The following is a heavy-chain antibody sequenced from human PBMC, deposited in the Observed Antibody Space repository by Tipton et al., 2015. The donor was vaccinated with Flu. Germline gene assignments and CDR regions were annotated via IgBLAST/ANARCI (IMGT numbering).Heavy chain of an antibody. CDR2: VYYGGST. V-gene: IGHV4-38-2*01. CDR3: ARQSTLWYFDF. J-gene: IGHJ2*01. Sequence: TLSLTCEVSGDSIGSNYYWGWIRQPPGKGLEWIGSVYYGGSTHYNPSLKSRVTISVDTSKNQFSLKLSSVTAADTAVYYCARQSTLWYFDFWGRGTLVTVSS. CDR1: GDSIGSNYY. D-gene: IGHD5/OR15-5a*01.